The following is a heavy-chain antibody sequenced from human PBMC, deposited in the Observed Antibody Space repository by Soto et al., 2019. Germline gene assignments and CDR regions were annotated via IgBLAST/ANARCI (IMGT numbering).Heavy chain of an antibody. J-gene: IGHJ5*02. Sequence: PSETLSLTCAVSGGSISSGIYSWNWIRQPPGKGLEWIGYMYPSGSTVYNPSLESRVIISIDRSKNQFSLRLSSVTAADTAVYYCARGVGNNWFVPWGQGTLVTVFS. CDR3: ARGVGNNWFVP. CDR1: GGSISSGIYS. D-gene: IGHD2-2*01. CDR2: MYPSGST. V-gene: IGHV4-30-2*01.